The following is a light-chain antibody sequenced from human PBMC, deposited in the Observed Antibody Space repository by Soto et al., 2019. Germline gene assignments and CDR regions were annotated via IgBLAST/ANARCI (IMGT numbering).Light chain of an antibody. CDR3: AVWDDSLDGRV. CDR1: SCNIGSNT. J-gene: IGLJ2*01. CDR2: GQN. V-gene: IGLV1-44*01. Sequence: QSVLTQLPSASGTPGQRVTISCSGSSCNIGSNTVNWYQQLPGTAPKLLIYGQNQRPSGVPDRFSGSKSGTSASLAISGLQSEDEADYYCAVWDDSLDGRVFGEGTKLTVL.